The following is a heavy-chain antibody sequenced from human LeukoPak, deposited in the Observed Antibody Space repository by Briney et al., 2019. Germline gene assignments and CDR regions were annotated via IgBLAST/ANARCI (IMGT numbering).Heavy chain of an antibody. V-gene: IGHV3-49*03. CDR3: TRDGRYCCGGSCYGIWFDS. Sequence: GSLRLSCTASGFTFGDYAMSWFRQAPGKGLEWVGFIRSKAYGGTTEYAASVKGRFTISRDDSKSIAYLQMNSLKTEDTAVYYCTRDGRYCCGGSCYGIWFDSWGQGTLVTVSS. D-gene: IGHD2-15*01. CDR1: GFTFGDYA. CDR2: IRSKAYGGTT. J-gene: IGHJ5*01.